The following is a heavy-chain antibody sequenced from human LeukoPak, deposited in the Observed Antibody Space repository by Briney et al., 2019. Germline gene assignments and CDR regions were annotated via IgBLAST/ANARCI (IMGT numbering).Heavy chain of an antibody. CDR3: AREPIAAAVSDAFDI. D-gene: IGHD6-13*01. Sequence: SQTXXLTCTVSGGSISSGGYYWSWIRQPPGKGXEWIGYIYHSGSTYYNPSLKSRVTISVDRSKNQFSLKLSSVTAADTAVYYCAREPIAAAVSDAFDIWGQGTMVTVSS. V-gene: IGHV4-30-2*01. CDR2: IYHSGST. CDR1: GGSISSGGYY. J-gene: IGHJ3*02.